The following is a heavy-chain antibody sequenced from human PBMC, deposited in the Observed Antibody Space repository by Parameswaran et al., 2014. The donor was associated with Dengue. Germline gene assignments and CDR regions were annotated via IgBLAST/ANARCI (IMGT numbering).Heavy chain of an antibody. D-gene: IGHD3-22*01. CDR2: ISYDGSNK. J-gene: IGHJ4*02. CDR3: ATTYYYDSSGYIAQY. V-gene: IGHV3-30*03. Sequence: VRQAPGKGLEWVAVISYDGSNKYYADSVKGRFTISRDNSKNTLYLQMNSLRAEDTAVYYCATTYYYDSSGYIAQYWGQGTLVTVSS.